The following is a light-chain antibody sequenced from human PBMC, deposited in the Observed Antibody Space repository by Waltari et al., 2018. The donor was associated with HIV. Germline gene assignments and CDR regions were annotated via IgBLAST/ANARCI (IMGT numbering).Light chain of an antibody. Sequence: QSALTQPASVSGSPGQSITISCTGTSSDVGNYNLVPWYQQHQSKVHKLIIFEDSERPSGIPDRFSGSKSVNTASLTISGLQAEDEADYYCCSYAGSSPLWVFGGGTKLTVL. CDR2: EDS. CDR1: SSDVGNYNL. V-gene: IGLV2-23*01. J-gene: IGLJ3*02. CDR3: CSYAGSSPLWV.